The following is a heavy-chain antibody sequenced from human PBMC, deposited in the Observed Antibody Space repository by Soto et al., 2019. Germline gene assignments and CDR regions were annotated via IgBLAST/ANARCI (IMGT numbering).Heavy chain of an antibody. CDR2: IIPIFGTA. CDR1: GGTFSSYA. J-gene: IGHJ6*02. Sequence: GASVKVSCKASGGTFSSYAISWVRQAPGQGLEWMGGIIPIFGTANYAQKFQGRVTITADKSTSTAYMELSSLRSEDTAVYYCASAGYYGSGSYYSPPGYYYGMDVWGQGTTVTVS. CDR3: ASAGYYGSGSYYSPPGYYYGMDV. D-gene: IGHD3-10*01. V-gene: IGHV1-69*06.